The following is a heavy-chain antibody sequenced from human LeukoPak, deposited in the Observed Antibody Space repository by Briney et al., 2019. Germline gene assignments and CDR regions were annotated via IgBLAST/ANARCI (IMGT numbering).Heavy chain of an antibody. CDR3: ARTKAWELGVFDY. Sequence: SETLSLTCTVSGGSISSYYWSWIRQPPGKGLEWIGSIYYSGSTCYNPSLKSRVTISVDTSKNQFSLKLSSVTAADTAVYYCARTKAWELGVFDYWGQGTLVTVSS. CDR2: IYYSGST. D-gene: IGHD1-26*01. CDR1: GGSISSYY. J-gene: IGHJ4*02. V-gene: IGHV4-59*12.